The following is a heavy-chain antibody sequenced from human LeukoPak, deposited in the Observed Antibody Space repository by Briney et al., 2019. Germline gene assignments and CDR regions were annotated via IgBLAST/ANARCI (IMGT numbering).Heavy chain of an antibody. CDR1: GGSISSSSYY. Sequence: SETLSLTRTVSGGSISSSSYYWGWIRQPPGKGLEWIGSFYYSGSTYYNPSLKSRVTISVDTSKDQFSLKLSSVTAADTAVYYCARQGIAAAGRPGEFGYWGQGTLVTVSS. CDR3: ARQGIAAAGRPGEFGY. V-gene: IGHV4-39*01. J-gene: IGHJ4*02. CDR2: FYYSGST. D-gene: IGHD6-13*01.